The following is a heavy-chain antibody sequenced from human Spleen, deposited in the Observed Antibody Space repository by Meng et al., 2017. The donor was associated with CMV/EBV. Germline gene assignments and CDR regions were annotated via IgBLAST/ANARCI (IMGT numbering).Heavy chain of an antibody. V-gene: IGHV4-34*01. Sequence: SCSGYYWSWIRQPPGKGVEWIGEINHSGSTNYNPSLKSRVTISVDTSKNQFSLKLSSVTAADTAVYYCARSTIFTDTEQQPPRFDPWGQGTLVTVSS. D-gene: IGHD6-13*01. J-gene: IGHJ5*02. CDR3: ARSTIFTDTEQQPPRFDP. CDR2: INHSGST. CDR1: SCSGYY.